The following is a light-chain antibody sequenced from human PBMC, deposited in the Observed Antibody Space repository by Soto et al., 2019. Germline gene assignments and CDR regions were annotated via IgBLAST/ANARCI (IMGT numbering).Light chain of an antibody. CDR1: ESISNW. V-gene: IGKV1-5*03. CDR2: KAS. Sequence: DIQMTQSPSTLSASVGDRVIITCRSSESISNWLAWYQQKPGKAPNLLIYKASSLKSGVPLRFSGSGSGTELTLTTNRLQNPDFATSYCQHYDTYGTFGQGTKVDIK. CDR3: QHYDTYGT. J-gene: IGKJ1*01.